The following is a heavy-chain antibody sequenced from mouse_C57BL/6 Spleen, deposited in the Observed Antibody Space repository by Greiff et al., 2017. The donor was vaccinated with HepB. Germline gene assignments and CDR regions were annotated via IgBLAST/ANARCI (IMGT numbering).Heavy chain of an antibody. V-gene: IGHV3-6*01. Sequence: EVQLVESGPGLVKPSQSLSLTCSVTGYSITSGYYWNWIRQFPGNKLEWMGYISYDGSNNYNPSLKNRISITRDTSKNQFFLKLNSVTTEDTATYYCARGDYDYYAMDYWGQGTSVTVSS. CDR3: ARGDYDYYAMDY. J-gene: IGHJ4*01. CDR1: GYSITSGYY. CDR2: ISYDGSN. D-gene: IGHD1-1*01.